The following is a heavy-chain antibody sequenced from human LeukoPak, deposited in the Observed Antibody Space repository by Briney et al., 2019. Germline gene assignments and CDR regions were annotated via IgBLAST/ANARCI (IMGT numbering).Heavy chain of an antibody. CDR2: IYPGDSDT. CDR1: GYSFTSYW. V-gene: IGHV5-51*01. J-gene: IGHJ6*02. Sequence: GESLKISCKSSGYSFTSYWIGWVRQMPGKGLEWMGIIYPGDSDTRYSPSFQGQVTISADKSISTAYLQWSSLKASDTAMYYCARLSYDFWSGYPYGMDVWGQGTRSPSP. CDR3: ARLSYDFWSGYPYGMDV. D-gene: IGHD3-3*01.